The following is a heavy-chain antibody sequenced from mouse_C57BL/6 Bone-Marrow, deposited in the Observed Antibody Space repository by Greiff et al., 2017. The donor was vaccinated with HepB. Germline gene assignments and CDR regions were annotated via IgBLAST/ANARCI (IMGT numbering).Heavy chain of an antibody. Sequence: QVQLKESGPELVKPGASVKISCKASGYTFTDYYINWVKQRPGQGLEWIGWIFPGSGSTYYNEKFKSKATLTVDKSSSTAYMQLSSLTSEDSAVYYCARGDGKPLYWYFDVWGTGTTVTVSS. CDR3: ARGDGKPLYWYFDV. J-gene: IGHJ1*03. CDR2: IFPGSGST. D-gene: IGHD2-1*01. CDR1: GYTFTDYY. V-gene: IGHV1-75*01.